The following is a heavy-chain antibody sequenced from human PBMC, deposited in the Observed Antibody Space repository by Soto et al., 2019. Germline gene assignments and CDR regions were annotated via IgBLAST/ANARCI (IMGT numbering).Heavy chain of an antibody. CDR3: ARDRSGTLGELSLGGDFDY. Sequence: QVQLVQSGAEVKKPGASVKVSCKASGYTFTSYGISWVRQAPGQGLEWMGWISAYNGNTNYAQKLQGRVTMTTDTSTSTAYMELRSLRSDDTAVYYCARDRSGTLGELSLGGDFDYWGQGTLVTVSS. J-gene: IGHJ4*02. D-gene: IGHD3-16*02. CDR1: GYTFTSYG. V-gene: IGHV1-18*01. CDR2: ISAYNGNT.